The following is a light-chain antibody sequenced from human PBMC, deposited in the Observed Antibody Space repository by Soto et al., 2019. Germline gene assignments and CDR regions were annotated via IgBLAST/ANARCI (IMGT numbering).Light chain of an antibody. Sequence: QSVLTQPASVSGSPGQSITISCTGTSSDVGSYNLVSWYQQHPGKAPKLMIYEGTKRPSGVSNRFSGSKSGNTASLTISGLQAEDEGDYYCCSYASSSVVFGGGTQLTVL. CDR3: CSYASSSVV. CDR1: SSDVGSYNL. CDR2: EGT. V-gene: IGLV2-23*01. J-gene: IGLJ2*01.